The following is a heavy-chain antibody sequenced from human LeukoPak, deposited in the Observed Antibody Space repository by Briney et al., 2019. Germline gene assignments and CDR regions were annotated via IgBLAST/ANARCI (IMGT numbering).Heavy chain of an antibody. Sequence: SETLSLTCTVSGGSIRSSYYYWSWIRQSPGKGLEWIGYIYYSGSTNYNPSLKSRVTISLDTSKNQFSLKLNSMTAADTAVYYCARNADLGGYSNWGQGTLVTVPS. CDR1: GGSIRSSYYY. CDR3: ARNADLGGYSN. D-gene: IGHD2-15*01. J-gene: IGHJ4*02. V-gene: IGHV4-61*01. CDR2: IYYSGST.